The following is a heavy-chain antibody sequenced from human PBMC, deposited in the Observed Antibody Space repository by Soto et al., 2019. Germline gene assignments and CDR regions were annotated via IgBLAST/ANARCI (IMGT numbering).Heavy chain of an antibody. Sequence: ASVKVSCKASGYTFTSYYMHWVRQAPGQGLEWMGIINPSGGSTSYAQKFQGRVTMTRDTSTSTVYMELSSLRSEDTAVYYCARSNFPSRSSWPFGYWGQGTLVTVSS. CDR3: ARSNFPSRSSWPFGY. J-gene: IGHJ4*02. CDR2: INPSGGST. D-gene: IGHD6-13*01. V-gene: IGHV1-46*03. CDR1: GYTFTSYY.